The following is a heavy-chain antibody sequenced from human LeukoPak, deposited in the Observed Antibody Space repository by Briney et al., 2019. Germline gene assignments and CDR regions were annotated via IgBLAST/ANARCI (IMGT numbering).Heavy chain of an antibody. J-gene: IGHJ4*02. Sequence: GGSLRLSCGASGFTFSSYWMHWVRQAPGKGLVWISRINSDGGTTSYADSVKGRFTISRDNAKNTLYLQMNSLRAEDTAVYYCARGNYYGQDYWGQGTLVTVSS. CDR3: ARGNYYGQDY. V-gene: IGHV3-74*01. CDR1: GFTFSSYW. D-gene: IGHD3-10*01. CDR2: INSDGGTT.